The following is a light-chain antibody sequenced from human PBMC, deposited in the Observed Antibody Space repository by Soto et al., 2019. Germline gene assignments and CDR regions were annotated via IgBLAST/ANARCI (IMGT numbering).Light chain of an antibody. Sequence: EIVLTQSPGTLSLSPGERATLSCRASQSVSSSYLAWYQQKPGQAPRLLIYGASSRATGIPDRFSGSGSGTDFSFTIISLEPEDFAVYYCQQYGSSRGTFGQGTKVDIK. J-gene: IGKJ1*01. V-gene: IGKV3-20*01. CDR2: GAS. CDR1: QSVSSSY. CDR3: QQYGSSRGT.